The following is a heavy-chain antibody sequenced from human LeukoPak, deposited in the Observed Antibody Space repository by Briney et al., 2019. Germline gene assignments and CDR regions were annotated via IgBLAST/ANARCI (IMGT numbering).Heavy chain of an antibody. CDR3: ARGSSGYFDY. D-gene: IGHD3-22*01. Sequence: SETLSLTCAVYGGSFSGYYWSWIRQPPGKGLEWIGEINHSGSTNYNPSLKSRVTISVDKSKNQFSLKLSSVTAADTAVYYCARGSSGYFDYWGQGTLVTVSS. J-gene: IGHJ4*02. CDR1: GGSFSGYY. CDR2: INHSGST. V-gene: IGHV4-34*01.